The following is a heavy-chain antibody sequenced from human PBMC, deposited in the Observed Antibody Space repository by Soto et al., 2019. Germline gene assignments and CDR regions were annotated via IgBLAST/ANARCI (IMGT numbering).Heavy chain of an antibody. V-gene: IGHV1-69*13. CDR3: ARDSGIQLWSSPKRYYYYGMDV. D-gene: IGHD5-18*01. Sequence: GASVKVSCKASGGTFSSYAISWVRQAPGQGLEWMGGIIPIFGTANYAQKFQGRVTITADESTSTAYMELSSLRSEDTAVYYCARDSGIQLWSSPKRYYYYGMDVWGQGTTVTVSS. CDR1: GGTFSSYA. CDR2: IIPIFGTA. J-gene: IGHJ6*02.